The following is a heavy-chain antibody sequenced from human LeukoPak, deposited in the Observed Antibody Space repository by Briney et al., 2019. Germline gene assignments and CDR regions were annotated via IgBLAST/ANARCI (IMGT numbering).Heavy chain of an antibody. CDR3: STGSGHASDI. CDR2: INSDGSST. J-gene: IGHJ3*02. Sequence: QPGGSLRLSCAASGFTFSSYWMHWVRQVPGKGLVWVSRINSDGSSTSYADSVKGRFTISRDNAKDTLYVQMNSLRAEDTAVYYCSTGSGHASDIWGRGTMVTVSS. CDR1: GFTFSSYW. V-gene: IGHV3-74*01. D-gene: IGHD3-10*01.